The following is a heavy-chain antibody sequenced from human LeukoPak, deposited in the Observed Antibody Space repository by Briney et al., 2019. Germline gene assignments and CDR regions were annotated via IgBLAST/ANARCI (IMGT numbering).Heavy chain of an antibody. D-gene: IGHD4-23*01. J-gene: IGHJ4*02. V-gene: IGHV3-53*01. CDR1: GLTVSSNC. Sequence: GGSLRLSCAASGLTVSSNCMSWVRQAPGKGLEWVSFIYSGGDTYYADSVKGRFTISRDNSKNTLYLQMNSLRAEDTAVYYCAKLPIVQDVDYGGNSHDYWGQGTLVTVSS. CDR2: IYSGGDT. CDR3: AKLPIVQDVDYGGNSHDY.